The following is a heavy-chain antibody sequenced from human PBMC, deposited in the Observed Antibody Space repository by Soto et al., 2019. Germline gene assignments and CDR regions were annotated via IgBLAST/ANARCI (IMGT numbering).Heavy chain of an antibody. CDR1: GYTFTSYA. J-gene: IGHJ4*02. CDR3: ARSNLPIYGSGSYYKFDY. V-gene: IGHV1-3*01. CDR2: INAGNGNT. D-gene: IGHD3-10*01. Sequence: GASVKVSCKASGYTFTSYAMQWVRQAPGQRLEWMGWINAGNGNTKYSQKFQGRVTITRDTSASTAYMELSSLRSEDTAVYYCARSNLPIYGSGSYYKFDYWGQGTLVTVSS.